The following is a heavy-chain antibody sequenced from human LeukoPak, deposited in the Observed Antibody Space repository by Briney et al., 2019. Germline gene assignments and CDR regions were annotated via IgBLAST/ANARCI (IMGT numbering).Heavy chain of an antibody. V-gene: IGHV3-48*03. D-gene: IGHD3-10*01. Sequence: GGSLRLSCAASGFTFSSYEMNWVRQAPGKGLEWVSYISSSGSTIYYADSVKGRFTISRDNAKNSLYLQMNSLRAEDTAVYYCARDGLNLLWFGEDSYYFDYWGQGTLVTVSS. CDR3: ARDGLNLLWFGEDSYYFDY. J-gene: IGHJ4*02. CDR1: GFTFSSYE. CDR2: ISSSGSTI.